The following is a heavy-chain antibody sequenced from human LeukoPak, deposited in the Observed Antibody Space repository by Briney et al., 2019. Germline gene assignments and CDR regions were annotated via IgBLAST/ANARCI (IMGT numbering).Heavy chain of an antibody. CDR2: IRYDGSNK. V-gene: IGHV3-30*02. CDR3: AKSSSSWRDYYYYYMDV. CDR1: GFTFSSYG. Sequence: SGGSLRLSCAASGFTFSSYGMHWVRQAPGKGLEWVAFIRYDGSNKYYADSVKGRFTISRDNSKNTLYLQMNSLRAEDTAVYYCAKSSSSWRDYYYYYMDVWGKGTTVTVSS. D-gene: IGHD6-13*01. J-gene: IGHJ6*03.